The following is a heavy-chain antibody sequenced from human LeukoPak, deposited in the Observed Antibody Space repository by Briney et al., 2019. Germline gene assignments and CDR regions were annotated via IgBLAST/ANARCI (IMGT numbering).Heavy chain of an antibody. J-gene: IGHJ4*02. Sequence: PGGSLRLSCAASGFTVSSNYMSWVRQAPGKGLEWVSVIYSGGSTYYADSVKGRFTISRDNSKNTLYLQMNNLRVEDTAIYYCAKASWVSSTDAVRWGQGTLVTVSS. CDR1: GFTVSSNY. CDR3: AKASWVSSTDAVR. V-gene: IGHV3-53*01. D-gene: IGHD3-16*01. CDR2: IYSGGST.